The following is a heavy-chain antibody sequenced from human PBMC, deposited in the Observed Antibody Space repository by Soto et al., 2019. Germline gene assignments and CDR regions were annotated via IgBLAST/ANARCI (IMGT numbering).Heavy chain of an antibody. J-gene: IGHJ6*03. CDR3: AKVRGAYGDPYYMDV. D-gene: IGHD4-17*01. Sequence: GGSLRLSCAASGFTFSSYAMSWVRQAPGKGLEWVSAISGSGGSTYYADSVKGRFTISRDNSKNTLYLQMNSLRAEDTAVYYCAKVRGAYGDPYYMDVWGKGTTVTVSS. CDR2: ISGSGGST. V-gene: IGHV3-23*01. CDR1: GFTFSSYA.